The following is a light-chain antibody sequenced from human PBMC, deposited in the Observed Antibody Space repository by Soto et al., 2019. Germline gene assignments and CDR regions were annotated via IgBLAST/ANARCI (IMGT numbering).Light chain of an antibody. Sequence: DIQMTQSPSSLSASVGDRVTITCQASQDISNYLNWYQQKPGKAPKLLIYDASNLETGVPSRFSGSGSGTDFTFTISSLQPEDLATYYCQQYDNLPPFSVGPGTKVDIK. V-gene: IGKV1-33*01. CDR1: QDISNY. CDR2: DAS. J-gene: IGKJ3*01. CDR3: QQYDNLPPFS.